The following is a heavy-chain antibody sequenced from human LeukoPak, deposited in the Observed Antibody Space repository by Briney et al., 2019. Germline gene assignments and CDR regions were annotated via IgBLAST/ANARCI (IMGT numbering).Heavy chain of an antibody. J-gene: IGHJ5*02. Sequence: GGSLRLSCAASGFTVSSYAMHWVSQAPGKGLEWVAVISYDGSNKYYADCVKGRFTISRDNSKNTLYLQMNSLRAEDTAVYYCARVRGVRGPGGWFDPWGQGTLVTVSS. D-gene: IGHD3-10*01. CDR3: ARVRGVRGPGGWFDP. CDR1: GFTVSSYA. CDR2: ISYDGSNK. V-gene: IGHV3-30-3*01.